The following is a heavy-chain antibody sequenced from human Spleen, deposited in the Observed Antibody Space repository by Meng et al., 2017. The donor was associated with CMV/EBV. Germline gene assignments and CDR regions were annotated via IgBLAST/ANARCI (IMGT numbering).Heavy chain of an antibody. V-gene: IGHV3-30*02. Sequence: GESLKISCAASGFTFSSYGMHWVRQAPGKGLEWVAFIRYDGSNKYYADSVKGRFTISRDNSKNTLYLQMNSLRAEDTAVYYCAKDLTNPYCSSTSCYYYYGMGVWGQGTTVTVSS. CDR3: AKDLTNPYCSSTSCYYYYGMGV. CDR2: IRYDGSNK. CDR1: GFTFSSYG. J-gene: IGHJ6*02. D-gene: IGHD2-2*01.